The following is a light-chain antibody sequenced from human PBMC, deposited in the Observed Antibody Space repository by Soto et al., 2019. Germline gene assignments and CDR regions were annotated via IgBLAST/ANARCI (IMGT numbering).Light chain of an antibody. CDR2: GAS. CDR1: QSVSSSN. J-gene: IGKJ1*01. V-gene: IGKV3-15*01. Sequence: EIVMTQSPGTLSLSPGERATLSCRASQSVSSSNLAWYQQKPGQAPRLLMYGASTRATGIPARFSGSGSGTEFTLTISSLQSEDFAVYYCQQYDNWPRTFGQGTKVDIK. CDR3: QQYDNWPRT.